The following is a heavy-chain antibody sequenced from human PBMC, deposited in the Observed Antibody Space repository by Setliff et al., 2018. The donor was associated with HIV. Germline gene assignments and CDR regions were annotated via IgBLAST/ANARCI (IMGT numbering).Heavy chain of an antibody. J-gene: IGHJ5*02. D-gene: IGHD3-10*01. CDR2: ISYSGST. Sequence: SETLSLTCTVSGDTTTSTNYYWGWIRQPPGKGLEWIGSISYSGSTYYKSSLKSRVTISVDASKNHFSLKLSSVTAADTAVYYCARCPVLLWFGKISGVDWFDPWGQGTLVTVSS. CDR1: GDTTTSTNYY. V-gene: IGHV4-39*07. CDR3: ARCPVLLWFGKISGVDWFDP.